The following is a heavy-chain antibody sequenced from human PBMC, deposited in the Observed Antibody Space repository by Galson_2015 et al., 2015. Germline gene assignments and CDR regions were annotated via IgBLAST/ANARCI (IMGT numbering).Heavy chain of an antibody. Sequence: ETLSLTCTVSGGSISSSSYYWGWIRQPPGKGLEWIGSIYYSGSTYYNPSLKSRVTISVDTSKNQFSLKLSSVTAADTAVYYCARDLLRYYDSSGYHMDGGGWFDLWGQGTLVTVSS. CDR1: GGSISSSSYY. CDR2: IYYSGST. V-gene: IGHV4-39*07. J-gene: IGHJ5*02. D-gene: IGHD3-22*01. CDR3: ARDLLRYYDSSGYHMDGGGWFDL.